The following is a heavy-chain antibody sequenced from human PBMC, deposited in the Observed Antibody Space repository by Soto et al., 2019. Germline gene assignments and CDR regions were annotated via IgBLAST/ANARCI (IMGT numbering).Heavy chain of an antibody. CDR2: INAGSGIT. Sequence: QVQLVQSGAEVKKPGASVKVSCKASGYTFTDYAIHWVRQAPGQRLEWMGWINAGSGITKYSQNFQGRVTITKDTTANTAFMDLISQSAEDTAVYYCAAVPLPDSSTSYRSCDYWCQGTLVTVAS. D-gene: IGHD3-10*01. CDR1: GYTFTDYA. CDR3: AAVPLPDSSTSYRSCDY. V-gene: IGHV1-3*01. J-gene: IGHJ4*02.